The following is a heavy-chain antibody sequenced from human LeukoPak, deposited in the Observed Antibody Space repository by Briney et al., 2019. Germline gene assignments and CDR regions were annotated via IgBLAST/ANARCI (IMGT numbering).Heavy chain of an antibody. J-gene: IGHJ4*02. Sequence: ASVKVSCKASGGTFSSYAISWVRQAPGQGLEWMGWISAYNGNTNYAQKLQGRVTMTTDTSTSTAYMELRSLRSDDTAVYYCARVRMITFGGSPDYWGQGTLVTVSS. V-gene: IGHV1-18*01. CDR2: ISAYNGNT. CDR1: GGTFSSYA. D-gene: IGHD3-16*01. CDR3: ARVRMITFGGSPDY.